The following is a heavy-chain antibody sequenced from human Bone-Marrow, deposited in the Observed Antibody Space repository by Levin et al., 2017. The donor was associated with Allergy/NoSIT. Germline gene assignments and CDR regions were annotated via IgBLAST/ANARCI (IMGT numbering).Heavy chain of an antibody. CDR1: GFTFSNDW. CDR3: ARDQNGSNRG. J-gene: IGHJ4*02. D-gene: IGHD6-13*01. V-gene: IGHV3-7*04. CDR2: INQDGSKE. Sequence: GESLKISCVVSGFTFSNDWMMWVRQAPGKGLEWVAKINQDGSKEYYVDSVKGRFTISRDNAKNSLFLQMNSLSVEDTAVYYCARDQNGSNRGWGQGTLVTVSS.